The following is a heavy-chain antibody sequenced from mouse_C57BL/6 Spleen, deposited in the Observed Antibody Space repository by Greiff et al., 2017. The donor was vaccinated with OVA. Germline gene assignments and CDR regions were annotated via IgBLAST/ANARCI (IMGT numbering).Heavy chain of an antibody. CDR3: ARRNNYGSSYYFDY. J-gene: IGHJ2*01. Sequence: VQLQQSGAELARPGASVKLSCKASGYTFTSYGISWVKQRTGQGLEWIGEIYPRSGNTYYNEKFKGKATLTADKSSSTAYMELRSLTSEDSAVYFCARRNNYGSSYYFDYWGQGTTLTVSS. D-gene: IGHD1-1*01. CDR1: GYTFTSYG. V-gene: IGHV1-81*01. CDR2: IYPRSGNT.